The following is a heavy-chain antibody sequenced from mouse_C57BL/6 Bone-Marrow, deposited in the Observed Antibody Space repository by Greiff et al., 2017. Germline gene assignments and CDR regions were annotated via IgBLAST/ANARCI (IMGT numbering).Heavy chain of an antibody. CDR3: ARICKPGVAY. CDR1: GFSLTSYG. Sequence: VQLQQSGPGLVLPSQSLSITCTVSGFSLTSYGVHWVRQSPGKGLEWLGVIWSGGSTDYNAAFISRLSIGTGNAKSQVSFKMNRQQADDTAIYYCARICKPGVAYWGQGTLVTVSA. J-gene: IGHJ3*01. D-gene: IGHD6-5*01. CDR2: IWSGGST. V-gene: IGHV2-2*01.